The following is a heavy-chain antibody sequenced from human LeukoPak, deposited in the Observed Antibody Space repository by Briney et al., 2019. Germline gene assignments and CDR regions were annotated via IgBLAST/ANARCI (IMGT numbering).Heavy chain of an antibody. CDR1: GFTFSSYA. V-gene: IGHV3-30-3*01. CDR3: ARDVGALALFDY. J-gene: IGHJ4*02. Sequence: GGSLRLSCAASGFTFSSYAMHWVRQAPGKGLEWVAVISYDGSNKYYADSVKGRFTISRDNAKNSLYLQMNSLRAEDTAVYYCARDVGALALFDYWGQGTLVTVSS. CDR2: ISYDGSNK. D-gene: IGHD1-26*01.